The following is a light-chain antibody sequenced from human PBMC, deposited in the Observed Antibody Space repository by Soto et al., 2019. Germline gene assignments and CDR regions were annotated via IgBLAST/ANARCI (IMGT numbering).Light chain of an antibody. CDR3: MQATHLPDT. V-gene: IGKV2-30*01. Sequence: DVVMTQSPLSLPVTLGQPASISCRSSQSLVYSDGNTYLNWFQQRPGQSSRRLIYKVSNRDSGVPDRFSGSGSGTDFTLKISRVEADDVGVYYCMQATHLPDTFGQGTQVDIK. J-gene: IGKJ1*01. CDR2: KVS. CDR1: QSLVYSDGNTY.